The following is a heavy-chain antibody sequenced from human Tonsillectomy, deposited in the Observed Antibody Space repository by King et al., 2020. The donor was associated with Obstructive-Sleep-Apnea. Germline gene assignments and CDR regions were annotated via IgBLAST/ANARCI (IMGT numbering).Heavy chain of an antibody. Sequence: QLQESGPGLVKPSETLSLTCTVSGGSISSYSLSWIRQPPGKGLEWIGYIYYSGSTNYNPPLKRRVSISVDTSKNQFSLKLSSVTAADTAVYYCARISTRKSGFPLDYWGQGTLVTVSS. J-gene: IGHJ4*02. V-gene: IGHV4-59*08. CDR1: GGSISSYS. D-gene: IGHD3-22*01. CDR2: IYYSGST. CDR3: ARISTRKSGFPLDY.